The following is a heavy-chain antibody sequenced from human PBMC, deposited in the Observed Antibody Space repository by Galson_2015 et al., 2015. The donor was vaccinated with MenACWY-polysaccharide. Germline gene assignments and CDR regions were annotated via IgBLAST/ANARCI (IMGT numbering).Heavy chain of an antibody. CDR3: ARDPRGARSSYFDN. J-gene: IGHJ4*02. CDR1: GFTFGDSH. Sequence: SLRLGCAASGFTFGDSHMHWVGQAPGTGLEWVSHTSGSGSATYFADSVKGRCIISRDNAKNSLYLQMNSLRAEDTAVYYCARDPRGARSSYFDNWGQGIQVTVSS. D-gene: IGHD3-10*01. V-gene: IGHV3-11*01. CDR2: TSGSGSAT.